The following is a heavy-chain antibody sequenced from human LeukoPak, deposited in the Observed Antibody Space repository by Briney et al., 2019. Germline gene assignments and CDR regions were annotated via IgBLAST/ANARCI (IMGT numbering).Heavy chain of an antibody. CDR1: GGSISSGGYY. CDR3: ARGRYCSSTSCRYYFDY. CDR2: IYHSGST. J-gene: IGHJ4*02. Sequence: SETLSLTCTVSGGSISSGGYYWSWIRQHPGKGLEWIGYIYHSGSTYYNPSLKSRVTISVDTSKNQFSLKLSSVTAADTAVYYCARGRYCSSTSCRYYFDYWGQGTLVTVSS. D-gene: IGHD2-2*01. V-gene: IGHV4-31*03.